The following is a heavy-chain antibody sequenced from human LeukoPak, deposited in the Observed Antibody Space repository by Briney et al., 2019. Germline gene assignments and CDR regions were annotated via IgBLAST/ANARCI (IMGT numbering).Heavy chain of an antibody. Sequence: SWTLSLTCAVSGGSISSRHWWSWVRQPPGKGLEWIGEIYHSGSTHYNPSLKSRVTISVDKSNHHFSLNLSSVTAADTAMYFCARERNNYNPPPDSWGQGTLVTVSS. CDR3: ARERNNYNPPPDS. CDR1: GGSISSRHW. CDR2: IYHSGST. J-gene: IGHJ4*02. D-gene: IGHD1/OR15-1a*01. V-gene: IGHV4-4*02.